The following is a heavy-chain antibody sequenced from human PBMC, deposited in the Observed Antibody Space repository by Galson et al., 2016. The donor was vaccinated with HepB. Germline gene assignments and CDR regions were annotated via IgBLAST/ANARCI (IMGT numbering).Heavy chain of an antibody. CDR3: ARGDIVVVDAATSIRVSYYGMDV. CDR2: INHSGNT. D-gene: IGHD2-15*01. Sequence: SETLSLTCTVSGGPISSGGYYWNWIRQFPGKGLQWIGEINHSGNTNYNPSLKSRVTISVDMSKNHFSLRLSSVTAADTAVYYCARGDIVVVDAATSIRVSYYGMDVWGQGTTVTVSS. CDR1: GGPISSGGYY. V-gene: IGHV4-39*07. J-gene: IGHJ6*02.